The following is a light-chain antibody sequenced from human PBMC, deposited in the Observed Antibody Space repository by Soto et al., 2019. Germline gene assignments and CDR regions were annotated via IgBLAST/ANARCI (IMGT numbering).Light chain of an antibody. V-gene: IGKV3-15*01. CDR2: GAV. J-gene: IGKJ5*01. CDR1: QILSSN. Sequence: DKMITISPATLSVSKGERVTLSCRASQILSSNLAWYQQKPGQAPRLLIYGAVTRATGVPARFSGSESGTEFTLTISSLQSEDFAVYYCQKYNNWPPITVGPGRRREIK. CDR3: QKYNNWPPIT.